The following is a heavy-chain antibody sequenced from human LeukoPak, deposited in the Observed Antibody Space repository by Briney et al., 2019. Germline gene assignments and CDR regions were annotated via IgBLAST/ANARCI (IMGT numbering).Heavy chain of an antibody. Sequence: SETLSLTCSVSGDSISTSSYYWGWIRQPPGKGLEWIGTIYYSGSTYYNPSLTSRVTISVDTSRNQFSLKLSSVTAADTAVYYCARVGSSSWYDPDFDYWGQGTLVTVSS. D-gene: IGHD6-13*01. CDR2: IYYSGST. CDR3: ARVGSSSWYDPDFDY. J-gene: IGHJ4*02. V-gene: IGHV4-39*01. CDR1: GDSISTSSYY.